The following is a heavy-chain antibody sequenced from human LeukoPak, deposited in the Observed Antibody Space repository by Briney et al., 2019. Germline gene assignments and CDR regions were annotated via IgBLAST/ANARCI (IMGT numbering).Heavy chain of an antibody. CDR2: IIPIFGTA. CDR1: GGTFSSYA. CDR3: AREADIVVVPRYYYMDV. J-gene: IGHJ6*03. V-gene: IGHV1-69*01. Sequence: SVKVSCKASGGTFSSYAISWVRQAPGQGREWMGGIIPIFGTANYAQKFQGRVTITADESTSTAYMELSSLRSEDTAVYYCAREADIVVVPRYYYMDVWGKGTRSPSP. D-gene: IGHD2-2*01.